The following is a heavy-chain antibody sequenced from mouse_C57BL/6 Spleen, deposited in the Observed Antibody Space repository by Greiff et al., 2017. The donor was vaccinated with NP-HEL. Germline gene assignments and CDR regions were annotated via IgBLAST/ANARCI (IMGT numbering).Heavy chain of an antibody. V-gene: IGHV1-82*01. CDR1: GYAFSSSW. D-gene: IGHD1-1*01. J-gene: IGHJ2*01. CDR3: ARDESYYGSSSFDC. CDR2: IYPGDGDT. Sequence: VQLQQSGPELVKPGASVKISCKASGYAFSSSWMNWVKQRPGKGLEWIGRIYPGDGDTNYNGKFKGKATLTADKSSSTAYMQLSSLTSEDSAVYFGARDESYYGSSSFDCWGQGTTLTVSS.